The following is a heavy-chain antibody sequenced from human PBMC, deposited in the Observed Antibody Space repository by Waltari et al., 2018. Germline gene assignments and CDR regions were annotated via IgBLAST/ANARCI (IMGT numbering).Heavy chain of an antibody. J-gene: IGHJ6*03. Sequence: QVQLLQPGAEVKKPGASVKVSCKASGYTSTGYYIPWVRQAPGQGLEWMGWINPNSGGTNYAQKFQGRVTMTRDTSISTAYMELSRLRSDDTAVYYCARAVAEDSSGYPYYMDVWGKGTTVTVSS. CDR2: INPNSGGT. CDR1: GYTSTGYY. CDR3: ARAVAEDSSGYPYYMDV. D-gene: IGHD3-22*01. V-gene: IGHV1-2*02.